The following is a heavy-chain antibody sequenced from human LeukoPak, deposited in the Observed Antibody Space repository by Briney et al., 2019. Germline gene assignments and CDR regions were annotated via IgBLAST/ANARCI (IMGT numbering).Heavy chain of an antibody. Sequence: ASVKVSCKASGGTFSSYAISWVRQAPGRGLEWMGGIIPIFGTANYAQKFQGRVTITTDESTSTAYMELSSLRSEDTAVYYCARGSTVTTIAWFDPWGQGTLVTVSS. D-gene: IGHD4-11*01. CDR2: IIPIFGTA. CDR1: GGTFSSYA. CDR3: ARGSTVTTIAWFDP. V-gene: IGHV1-69*05. J-gene: IGHJ5*02.